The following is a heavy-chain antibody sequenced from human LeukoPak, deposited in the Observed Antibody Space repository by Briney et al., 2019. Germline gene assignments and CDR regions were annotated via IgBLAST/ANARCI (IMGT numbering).Heavy chain of an antibody. J-gene: IGHJ4*02. Sequence: SGTLSLTCTVSGGSISSNSYYWGWIRRPPGKGLEGIGNIYYNGGTYNNPSLKSRVTISVDTSKNQFSLKPNSVTATDTAVYYCAREVAGTPWIDYWGQGTLVTVSS. D-gene: IGHD6-19*01. CDR2: IYYNGGT. V-gene: IGHV4-39*02. CDR3: AREVAGTPWIDY. CDR1: GGSISSNSYY.